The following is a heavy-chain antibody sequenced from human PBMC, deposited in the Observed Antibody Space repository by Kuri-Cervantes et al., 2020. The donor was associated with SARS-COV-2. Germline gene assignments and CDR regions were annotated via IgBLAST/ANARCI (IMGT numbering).Heavy chain of an antibody. Sequence: SVKVSCKASGGTFNSFGFTWVRQAPGRGPEWMGQILPVFGTTTYAQRFQGRVAITADESSTTAYMDLNSLRSDDTAVYFCARGRLKYNNGLGFHYFDDWGQGTVVTVSS. D-gene: IGHD3-10*01. CDR1: GGTFNSFG. CDR3: ARGRLKYNNGLGFHYFDD. J-gene: IGHJ4*02. CDR2: ILPVFGTT. V-gene: IGHV1-69*13.